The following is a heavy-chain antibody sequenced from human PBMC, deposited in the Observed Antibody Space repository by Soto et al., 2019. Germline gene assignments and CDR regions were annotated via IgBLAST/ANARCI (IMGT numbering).Heavy chain of an antibody. V-gene: IGHV4-4*02. D-gene: IGHD4-17*01. Sequence: SETLSLTCAVSSGSISSSNWWSWVRQPPGKGLEWIGEIYHSGSTNYNPSLKSRVTISVDKSKNQFSLKLSSVTAADTAVYYCARAGGDYGNYYYYMDVWGKGTTVTVSS. CDR1: SGSISSSNW. J-gene: IGHJ6*03. CDR2: IYHSGST. CDR3: ARAGGDYGNYYYYMDV.